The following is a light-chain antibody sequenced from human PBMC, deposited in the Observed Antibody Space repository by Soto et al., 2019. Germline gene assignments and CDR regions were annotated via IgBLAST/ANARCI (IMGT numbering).Light chain of an antibody. J-gene: IGLJ3*02. Sequence: QSVLTQPASVSGSPGQSITISCTGTSSDVGSYNLVSWYQQHPGKAPKLMIYEGSKRPSGVSNRFSGSKSGNTASLTISGLQAEDEAEYYCCSYAGSSTWVFGGVTKLTVL. CDR3: CSYAGSSTWV. CDR1: SSDVGSYNL. CDR2: EGS. V-gene: IGLV2-23*01.